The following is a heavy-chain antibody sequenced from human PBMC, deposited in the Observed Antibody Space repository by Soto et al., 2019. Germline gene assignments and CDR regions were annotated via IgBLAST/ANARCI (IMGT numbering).Heavy chain of an antibody. D-gene: IGHD3-10*01. CDR3: ARYRGITMVRGVMALDY. V-gene: IGHV5-51*01. Sequence: GESLKISCNGSGYSFTSYWIGWVRQMPGKGLEWMGIIYPGDSDTRYSPSFQGQVTISADKSISTAYLQWSSLKASDTAMYYCARYRGITMVRGVMALDYWGQGTLVTVSS. J-gene: IGHJ4*02. CDR1: GYSFTSYW. CDR2: IYPGDSDT.